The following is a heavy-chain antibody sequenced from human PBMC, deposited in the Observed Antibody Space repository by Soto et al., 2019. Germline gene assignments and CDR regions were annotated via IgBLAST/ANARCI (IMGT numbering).Heavy chain of an antibody. CDR2: IYYTGKT. CDR3: ARHADVATNMDLAYFKS. CDR1: GDSLTSGSYY. V-gene: IGHV4-61*01. J-gene: IGHJ4*02. D-gene: IGHD5-12*01. Sequence: QVQLQESGPGLVQPSETLSLTCTVSGDSLTSGSYYRSWIRQPPGKGPEWIGSIYYTGKTKNSASVKGRVNVSIDTPKKQFFLRVNSVTAADSAVYYCARHADVATNMDLAYFKSWGEGTLVTVSS.